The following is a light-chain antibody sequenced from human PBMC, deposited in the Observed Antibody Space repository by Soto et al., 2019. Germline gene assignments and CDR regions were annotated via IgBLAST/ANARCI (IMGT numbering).Light chain of an antibody. J-gene: IGLJ2*01. CDR2: DVS. Sequence: QSALTQPASVSGSPGQSITISCTGTSSDVGGYNYVSWNQQHPGKAPKLMIYDVSNRPSGVSNRFSGSKSGNTASLTISGLQAEDEADYYCSSYTSSSNVVFGGGTKLTVL. CDR1: SSDVGGYNY. CDR3: SSYTSSSNVV. V-gene: IGLV2-14*01.